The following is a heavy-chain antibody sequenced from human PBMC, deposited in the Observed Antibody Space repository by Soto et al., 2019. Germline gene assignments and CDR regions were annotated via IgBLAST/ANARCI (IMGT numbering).Heavy chain of an antibody. Sequence: ASVKVSCKASAYTFTDYYMHWVRQAPGQGLEWMGWIDPKSGGALYAQRVQGRVTMTRDTSINTVYMDLSRLRSDGTAVYYCARAPAPPFYDIFTGPNNWFDPWGQGTRVTVPS. D-gene: IGHD3-9*01. J-gene: IGHJ5*02. CDR3: ARAPAPPFYDIFTGPNNWFDP. V-gene: IGHV1-2*02. CDR1: AYTFTDYY. CDR2: IDPKSGGA.